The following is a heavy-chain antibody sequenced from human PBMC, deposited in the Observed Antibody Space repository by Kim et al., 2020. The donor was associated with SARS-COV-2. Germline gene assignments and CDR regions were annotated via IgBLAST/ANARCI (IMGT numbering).Heavy chain of an antibody. Sequence: SETLSLTCTVSGGSISSSSYYWGWIRQPPGKGLEWIGSIYYSGSTYYNPSLKSRVTISVDTSKNQFSLKLSSVTAADTAVYYCARREGYCSSTSCPPYYYYGMDVWGQGTTVTVSS. J-gene: IGHJ6*02. CDR3: ARREGYCSSTSCPPYYYYGMDV. CDR2: IYYSGST. CDR1: GGSISSSSYY. V-gene: IGHV4-39*01. D-gene: IGHD2-2*01.